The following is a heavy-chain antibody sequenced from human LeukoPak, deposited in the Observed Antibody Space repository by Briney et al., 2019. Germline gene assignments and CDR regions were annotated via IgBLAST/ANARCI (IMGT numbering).Heavy chain of an antibody. V-gene: IGHV2-5*02. J-gene: IGHJ4*02. CDR1: GFSLSTSGVG. CDR3: ARKPSSSWYGYYFDY. D-gene: IGHD6-13*01. CDR2: IYWDDDK. Sequence: SGPTLVNPXQTLTLTCTFSGFSLSTSGVGVGWIRQPPGKALGWLALIYWDDDKRYSPSLKSRLTITKDTSKNQVVLTMTNMDPVDTATYYCARKPSSSWYGYYFDYWGQGTLVTVSS.